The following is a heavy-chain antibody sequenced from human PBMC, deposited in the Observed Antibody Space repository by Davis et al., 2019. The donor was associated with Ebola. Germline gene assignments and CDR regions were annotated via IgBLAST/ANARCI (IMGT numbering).Heavy chain of an antibody. D-gene: IGHD2-2*01. J-gene: IGHJ4*02. CDR2: IKSKSDGGKT. CDR1: GFTFTHAW. CDR3: TSFIVVVSHLMGY. V-gene: IGHV3-15*01. Sequence: GESLKISCAASGFTFTHAWMNWVRQAPGKGLEWVGRIKSKSDGGKTDYAAPVKGRFTISRDDSKNTAYLQMNSLKTEDTAVYYCTSFIVVVSHLMGYWGQGTLVTVSS.